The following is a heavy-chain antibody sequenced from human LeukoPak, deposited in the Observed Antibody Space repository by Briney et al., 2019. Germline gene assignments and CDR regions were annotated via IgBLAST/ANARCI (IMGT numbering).Heavy chain of an antibody. D-gene: IGHD3-10*01. CDR2: IYPGDSDT. V-gene: IGHV5-51*01. CDR1: GYSFTSYW. CDR3: ARQHYYGSGIPPYGMDV. J-gene: IGHJ6*02. Sequence: GESLKISCKGSGYSFTSYWIGWVRHMPGKGLEWMGMIYPGDSDTRYSPSFQGQVTISADKSISTAYLQWSSLKASDTAMYYCARQHYYGSGIPPYGMDVWGQGTTVTVSS.